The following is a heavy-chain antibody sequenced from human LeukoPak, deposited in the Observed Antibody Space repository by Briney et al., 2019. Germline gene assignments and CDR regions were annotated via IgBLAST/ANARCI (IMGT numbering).Heavy chain of an antibody. J-gene: IGHJ6*03. Sequence: SDTLSLTCAVYGGSFSGYYWSWIRQPPGKGLEWIGEINHSGSTNYNPSLKSRVTISVDTSKNHFSLKLSSVTAADTAVYYCARLSSPKRWLQFPYYMDVWGKGTTVTISS. D-gene: IGHD5-24*01. CDR1: GGSFSGYY. V-gene: IGHV4-34*01. CDR3: ARLSSPKRWLQFPYYMDV. CDR2: INHSGST.